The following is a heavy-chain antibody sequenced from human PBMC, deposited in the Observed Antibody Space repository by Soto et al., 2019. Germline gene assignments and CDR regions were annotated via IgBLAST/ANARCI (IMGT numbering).Heavy chain of an antibody. D-gene: IGHD2-2*01. CDR1: GFTFSSYG. J-gene: IGHJ6*02. Sequence: QVQLVESGGGVVQPGRSLRLSCAASGFTFSSYGMHWVRQAPGKRLEWVAVISYDGSNKYYADSVKGRFPISRDNSKNSLYLQMNSLRDEDTAVYYCAKVVGYCSSTSCRYYYYGMDVWGQGTTVTVSS. CDR3: AKVVGYCSSTSCRYYYYGMDV. V-gene: IGHV3-30*18. CDR2: ISYDGSNK.